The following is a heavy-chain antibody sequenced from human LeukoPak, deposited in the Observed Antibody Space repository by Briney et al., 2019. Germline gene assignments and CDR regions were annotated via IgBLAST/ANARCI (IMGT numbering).Heavy chain of an antibody. J-gene: IGHJ3*02. CDR2: IYPGDSDT. Sequence: GESLKVAGKGSGYSFTSYWIGWVRQMAGKGLEWMGIIYPGDSDTRYSPSFQGQVTISADKSISTAYLQWSSLKASDTAMYYCARLGSMVRGKIDAFDIWGQGTMVTVSS. CDR3: ARLGSMVRGKIDAFDI. CDR1: GYSFTSYW. D-gene: IGHD3-10*01. V-gene: IGHV5-51*01.